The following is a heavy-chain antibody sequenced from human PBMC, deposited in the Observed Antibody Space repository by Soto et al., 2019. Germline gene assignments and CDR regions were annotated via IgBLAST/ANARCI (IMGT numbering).Heavy chain of an antibody. J-gene: IGHJ4*02. D-gene: IGHD4-4*01. CDR3: AGSTADTTLKASSF. CDR1: GVSITSTDW. CDR2: VSLGGDA. Sequence: QVQLQESGPGLVKPSETLSLSCAVSGVSITSTDWWSWVRQPPGKGLQWIGEVSLGGDANYNPSLKSRVPISVDNSKNQFSLTLNSVTAADTAVYFCAGSTADTTLKASSFWGQGTLVTVSS. V-gene: IGHV4-4*02.